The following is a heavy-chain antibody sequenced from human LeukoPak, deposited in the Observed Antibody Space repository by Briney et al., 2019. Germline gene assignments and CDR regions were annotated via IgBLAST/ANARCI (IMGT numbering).Heavy chain of an antibody. D-gene: IGHD4-17*01. CDR1: GYTFTSYD. J-gene: IGHJ6*02. CDR2: MNPNSGNT. V-gene: IGHV1-8*01. Sequence: ASVKVSCKASGYTFTSYDINWVRQATGQGLEWMGWMNPNSGNTGYAQKLQGRVTMTRNTSISTAYMELSSLRSEDTAVYYCARANTGGDYVRGYYYYGMDVWGQGTTVTVSS. CDR3: ARANTGGDYVRGYYYYGMDV.